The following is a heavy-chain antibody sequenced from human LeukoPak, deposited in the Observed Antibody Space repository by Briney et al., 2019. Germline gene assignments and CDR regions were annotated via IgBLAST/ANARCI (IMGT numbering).Heavy chain of an antibody. Sequence: GGSLRLSCAASGFTFSSYWMSWVRQAPGKGLEWVANIKQDGSEKYYVDSVKGRFTISRDNAKNSLYLQMNSLRAEDTAVYYCARLCSSTSCYGGALDYWGQGTLVTVSS. CDR3: ARLCSSTSCYGGALDY. D-gene: IGHD2-2*01. CDR1: GFTFSSYW. J-gene: IGHJ4*02. CDR2: IKQDGSEK. V-gene: IGHV3-7*01.